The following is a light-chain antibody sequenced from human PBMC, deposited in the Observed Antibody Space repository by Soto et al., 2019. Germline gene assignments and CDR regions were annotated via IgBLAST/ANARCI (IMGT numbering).Light chain of an antibody. CDR3: QSYDSSLSSYV. CDR1: SSSIGAGYD. V-gene: IGLV1-40*01. Sequence: QSVLTQPPSVSGAPGQRVTISCTGSSSSIGAGYDVHWYQHLPGTAPKLLIYRNTNRPSGVPDRFSGSKSGTSASLAITGLQAEDEADYYCQSYDSSLSSYVFGTGTKLTVL. CDR2: RNT. J-gene: IGLJ1*01.